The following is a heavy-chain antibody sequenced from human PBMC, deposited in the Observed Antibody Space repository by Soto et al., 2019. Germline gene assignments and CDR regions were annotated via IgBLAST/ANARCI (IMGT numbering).Heavy chain of an antibody. J-gene: IGHJ4*02. D-gene: IGHD3-9*01. CDR2: IYYSGST. CDR3: ARRLRYFDSGYFYY. V-gene: IGHV4-39*01. CDR1: GGSISSSSYY. Sequence: QLQLQESGPGLVKPSETLSLTCTVSGGSISSSSYYWGWIRQPPGKGLEWIGSIYYSGSTYYNPSLKSRVTISVDTSKNQFSLKLSSVTAADTAVYYCARRLRYFDSGYFYYWGQGTLVTVSS.